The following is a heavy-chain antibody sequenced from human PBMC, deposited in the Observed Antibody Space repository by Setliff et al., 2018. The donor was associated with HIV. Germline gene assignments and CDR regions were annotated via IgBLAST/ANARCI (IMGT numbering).Heavy chain of an antibody. D-gene: IGHD3-22*01. Sequence: GASVKVSCKASGYTISTSGISWVRQAPGQGLEWMGWISINNGNSNYGQQFQGRVTMTTDTSTNTAYMELRSLRSDDTAVYYCAGPMYYYDSSGYSDWGQGTLVTVSS. CDR3: AGPMYYYDSSGYSD. V-gene: IGHV1-18*01. CDR2: ISINNGNS. J-gene: IGHJ4*02. CDR1: GYTISTSG.